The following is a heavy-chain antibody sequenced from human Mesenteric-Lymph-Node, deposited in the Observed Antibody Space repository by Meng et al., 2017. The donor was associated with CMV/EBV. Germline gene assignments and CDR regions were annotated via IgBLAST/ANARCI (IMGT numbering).Heavy chain of an antibody. Sequence: GSLRLSCTVSGGSISSYYWSWIRQPPGKGLEWIGYIYYSGSTNYNPSLKSRVTISVDTSKNQFSLKLSSVTAADTAVYYCARTTQQLWLNNWGQGTLVTVSS. CDR2: IYYSGST. J-gene: IGHJ4*02. CDR3: ARTTQQLWLNN. V-gene: IGHV4-59*01. CDR1: GGSISSYY. D-gene: IGHD5-18*01.